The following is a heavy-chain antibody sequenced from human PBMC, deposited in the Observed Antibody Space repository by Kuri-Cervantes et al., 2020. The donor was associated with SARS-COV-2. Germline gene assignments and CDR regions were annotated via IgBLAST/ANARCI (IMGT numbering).Heavy chain of an antibody. CDR2: ISWNSGSI. J-gene: IGHJ4*02. D-gene: IGHD6-13*01. V-gene: IGHV3-9*01. CDR1: GFTFSSYA. CDR3: AKDDSSSWSRFDY. Sequence: GGSLRLSCAASGFTFSSYAMSWVRQASGKGLEWVSGISWNSGSIGYADSVKGRFTISRDNAKNSLYLQMNSLRAEDTALYYCAKDDSSSWSRFDYWGQGTLVTVSS.